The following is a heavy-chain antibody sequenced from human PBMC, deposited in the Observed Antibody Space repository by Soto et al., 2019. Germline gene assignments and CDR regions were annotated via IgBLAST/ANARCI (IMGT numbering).Heavy chain of an antibody. CDR1: GYSFTSYW. V-gene: IGHV5-10-1*01. CDR3: ARDREAGYNFYYGMDV. J-gene: IGHJ6*02. D-gene: IGHD6-19*01. Sequence: GESLKISCKGSGYSFTSYWISWVRQMPGKGLEWMGRIDPSDSYTNYSPSFQGHVTISADKSISTAYLQWSSLKASDTAIYYCARDREAGYNFYYGMDVWGQGTTVTVSS. CDR2: IDPSDSYT.